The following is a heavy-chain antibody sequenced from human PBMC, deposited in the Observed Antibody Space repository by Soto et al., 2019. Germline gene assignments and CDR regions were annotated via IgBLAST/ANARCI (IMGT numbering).Heavy chain of an antibody. CDR2: IYYSGST. J-gene: IGHJ4*02. CDR1: GGSISSGSYY. V-gene: IGHV4-31*03. Sequence: QVQLQESGPGLVKPSQTLSLTCTVSGGSISSGSYYWSWIRQLPGTGLEWIGYIYYSGSTYYNPSLKSRVTISVDTAKTQFSLKLSSVTAADTAVYYCVRQGYRYGQGLDYWGQGTLVTVSS. D-gene: IGHD5-18*01. CDR3: VRQGYRYGQGLDY.